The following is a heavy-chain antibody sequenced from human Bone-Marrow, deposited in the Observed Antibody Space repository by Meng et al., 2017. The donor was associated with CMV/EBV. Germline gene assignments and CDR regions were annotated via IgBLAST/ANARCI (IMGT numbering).Heavy chain of an antibody. Sequence: SVKVSCKASGYTFTSYYMHWVRQAPGQGLEWMGGIIPIFGRANYAQKFQGRVTITTDDSTSTAYMEVSSLRSEDTALYYCAYGVLTGYYSGYYYGLDVWGQGTTVTVSS. J-gene: IGHJ6*02. V-gene: IGHV1-69*05. CDR3: AYGVLTGYYSGYYYGLDV. D-gene: IGHD3-9*01. CDR2: IIPIFGRA. CDR1: GYTFTSYY.